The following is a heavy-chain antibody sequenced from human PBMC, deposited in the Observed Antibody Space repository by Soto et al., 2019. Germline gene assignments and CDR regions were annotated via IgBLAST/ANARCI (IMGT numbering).Heavy chain of an antibody. V-gene: IGHV4-59*01. CDR3: ARDYGGRYYFDY. J-gene: IGHJ4*02. Sequence: QVQLQESGPGLVKPSETLSLTCTVSGGSISSYYWSWIRQPPGKGLEWIGYIYYSGSTNYNPSLKSRVTISVDTSKNQFSLKLSSVTAADTAVYYCARDYGGRYYFDYWGQGTLVTVSS. D-gene: IGHD2-15*01. CDR1: GGSISSYY. CDR2: IYYSGST.